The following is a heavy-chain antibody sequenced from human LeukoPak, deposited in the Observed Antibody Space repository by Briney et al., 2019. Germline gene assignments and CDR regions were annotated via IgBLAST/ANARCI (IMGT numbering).Heavy chain of an antibody. D-gene: IGHD3-10*01. CDR2: IIPIFGTA. CDR1: GGTFSSYA. J-gene: IGHJ4*02. V-gene: IGHV1-69*13. CDR3: ATYGSGSYYTYYFDY. Sequence: SVKVSCKASGGTFSSYAISWVRQAPGQGFEWMGGIIPIFGTANYAQKFQGRVTITAGESTSTAYMELSSLRSEDTAVYYCATYGSGSYYTYYFDYWGQGTLVTVSS.